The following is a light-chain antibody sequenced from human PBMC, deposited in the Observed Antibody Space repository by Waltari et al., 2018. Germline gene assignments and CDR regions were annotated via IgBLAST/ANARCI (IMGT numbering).Light chain of an antibody. CDR1: QNIDRW. CDR3: QEYRTYRT. CDR2: KKS. Sequence: DLQMTQSPSTLSASVGERVTLTCRASQNIDRWLAWYQQKPRKAPNLLIYKKSSLESGVASRFSGSGYGTEFTLTISSLQPDDFATYYCQEYRTYRTFGQGTKVEIK. J-gene: IGKJ1*01. V-gene: IGKV1-5*03.